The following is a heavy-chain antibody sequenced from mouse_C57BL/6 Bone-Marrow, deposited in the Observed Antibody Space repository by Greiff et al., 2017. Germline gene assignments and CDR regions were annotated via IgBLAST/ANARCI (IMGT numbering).Heavy chain of an antibody. V-gene: IGHV5-9-1*02. CDR3: TRGPLYYGSSYGYFDV. CDR1: GFTFSSYA. CDR2: ISSGGDYI. Sequence: EVKLVESGEGLVKPGGSLKLSCAASGFTFSSYAMSWVRQTPEKRLEWVAYISSGGDYIYYADTVKGRFTISRDNARNTLYLQMSSLKSEDTAMYYCTRGPLYYGSSYGYFDVWGTGTTVTVSS. J-gene: IGHJ1*03. D-gene: IGHD1-1*01.